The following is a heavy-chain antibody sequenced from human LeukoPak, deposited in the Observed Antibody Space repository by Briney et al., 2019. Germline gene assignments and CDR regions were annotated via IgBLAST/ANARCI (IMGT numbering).Heavy chain of an antibody. CDR3: ARVGEITCRRPYYYYYMDV. Sequence: GGSLRLSCAASGFTFSSYSMNWVRQAPGKGLEWVSSISTTSTYIYYLNSVKGRFTISRDNAKNSLYLQMNSLRAEDTAVYYCARVGEITCRRPYYYYYMDVWGKGTTVTVSS. J-gene: IGHJ6*03. CDR2: ISTTSTYI. D-gene: IGHD1-14*01. V-gene: IGHV3-21*01. CDR1: GFTFSSYS.